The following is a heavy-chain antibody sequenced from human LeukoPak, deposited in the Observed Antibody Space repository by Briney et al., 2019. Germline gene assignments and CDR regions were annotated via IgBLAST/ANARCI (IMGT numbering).Heavy chain of an antibody. D-gene: IGHD4-23*01. J-gene: IGHJ5*02. Sequence: ASVKVSCKSSGYTFTGYYMHWVRQAPGQGLEWMGWINPNSGGTNYAQKFQGRVTMTRDTSISTAYMGLSRLRSDDTAVYYCASERAGYGGLDPWGQGTLVTVSS. CDR1: GYTFTGYY. V-gene: IGHV1-2*02. CDR3: ASERAGYGGLDP. CDR2: INPNSGGT.